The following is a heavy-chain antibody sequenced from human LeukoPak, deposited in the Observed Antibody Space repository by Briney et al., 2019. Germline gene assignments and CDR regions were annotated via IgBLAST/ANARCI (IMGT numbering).Heavy chain of an antibody. Sequence: SETLSLTCTVSGGSISSYYWSWIRQPPGKGLEWIGYIYYSGSTNYNPSLKSRVTMSVDTSKNQFSLKLSSVTAADTAVYYCARDRTAMVSGFRYYYYGMDVWGKGTTVTVSS. CDR2: IYYSGST. J-gene: IGHJ6*04. V-gene: IGHV4-59*01. CDR1: GGSISSYY. D-gene: IGHD5-18*01. CDR3: ARDRTAMVSGFRYYYYGMDV.